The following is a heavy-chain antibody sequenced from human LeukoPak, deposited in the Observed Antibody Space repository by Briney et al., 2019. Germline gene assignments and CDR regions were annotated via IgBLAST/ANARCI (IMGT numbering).Heavy chain of an antibody. J-gene: IGHJ6*03. CDR2: IYTSGST. CDR3: ARRITYMDV. CDR1: GGSFSTYH. Sequence: PSETLSLTCAVYGGSFSTYHWSWIRQPPGKGLEWIGYIYTSGSTRYNPSLNSRVTISVDTSKNQFSLKLSSVTAADTAVYYCARRITYMDVWGNGTTVTVSS. V-gene: IGHV4-4*08. D-gene: IGHD3-10*01.